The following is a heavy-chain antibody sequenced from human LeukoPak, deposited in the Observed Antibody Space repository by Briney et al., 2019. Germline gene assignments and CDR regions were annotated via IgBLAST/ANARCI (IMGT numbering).Heavy chain of an antibody. CDR2: ITHSGST. D-gene: IGHD6-6*01. Sequence: SEALSLTCAVYGGSFSGYYWSWIRQPPGKWLEWIGKITHSGSTNYNPSLKSRVTISVDTSKNQFSVKLSSETAADTVVYYGARGPARIAPRPGPYFQHWGQGTLVTVSS. CDR3: ARGPARIAPRPGPYFQH. J-gene: IGHJ1*01. V-gene: IGHV4-34*01. CDR1: GGSFSGYY.